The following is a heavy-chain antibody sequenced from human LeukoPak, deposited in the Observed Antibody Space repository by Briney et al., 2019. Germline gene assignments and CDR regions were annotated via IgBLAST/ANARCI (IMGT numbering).Heavy chain of an antibody. J-gene: IGHJ4*02. CDR2: ISGSGATT. Sequence: GGSLRLSCAASGFTFSSCAMTWVCQAPGKGLEWVSSISGSGATTYYADSVKGRFTISRDNSNNTVYLQMNSLRAEDTAVYYCAKDQSRVGASDPFDYWGQGMQVGVSS. CDR1: GFTFSSCA. V-gene: IGHV3-23*01. D-gene: IGHD1-26*01. CDR3: AKDQSRVGASDPFDY.